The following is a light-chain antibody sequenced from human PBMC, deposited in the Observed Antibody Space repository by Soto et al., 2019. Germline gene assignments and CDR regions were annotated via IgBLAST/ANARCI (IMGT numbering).Light chain of an antibody. V-gene: IGKV3-20*01. CDR1: RSVSISF. Sequence: EIVLTQSPGTLSLSPGERATLSCRASRSVSISFLAWYHQKPGQAPRLLIYGASSRATGIPDRFSGSGSGTDFTLTISRLEPEDFPVYYCQQYDSSPWTFGQGTKVEIK. CDR2: GAS. J-gene: IGKJ1*01. CDR3: QQYDSSPWT.